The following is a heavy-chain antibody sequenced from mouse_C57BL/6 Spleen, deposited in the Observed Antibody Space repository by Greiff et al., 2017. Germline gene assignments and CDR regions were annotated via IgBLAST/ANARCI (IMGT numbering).Heavy chain of an antibody. CDR1: GFTFSDYG. CDR3: AGEDAMDY. Sequence: DVMLVESGGGLVKPGGSLKLSCAASGFTFSDYGMHWVRQAPEKWLECVAYISSGSSTIYYADTVKGRFTISRYNAKNTLFLQMTSLRSEDTAMYYCAGEDAMDYWGQGTSVTVSS. J-gene: IGHJ4*01. V-gene: IGHV5-17*01. CDR2: ISSGSSTI.